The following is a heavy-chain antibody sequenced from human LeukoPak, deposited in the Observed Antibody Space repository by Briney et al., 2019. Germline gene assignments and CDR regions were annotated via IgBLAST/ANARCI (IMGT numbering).Heavy chain of an antibody. CDR1: GFTFSSSA. J-gene: IGHJ6*02. V-gene: IGHV3-33*01. CDR2: IWYDGTND. Sequence: GGSLRLSCAASGFTFSSSAMHWVRQAPGKGLEWVAVIWYDGTNDYYADSVKGRFTISRDNSKNTLYLQINSLRAEDTAVYYCARGGIAVAGTPGPPYYYGMDVWAKGPRSPSP. CDR3: ARGGIAVAGTPGPPYYYGMDV. D-gene: IGHD6-19*01.